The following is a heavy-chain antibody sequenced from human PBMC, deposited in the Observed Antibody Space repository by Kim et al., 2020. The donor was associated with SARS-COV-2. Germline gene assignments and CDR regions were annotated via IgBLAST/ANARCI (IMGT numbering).Heavy chain of an antibody. J-gene: IGHJ4*02. CDR3: AKDLVTGWLGIDY. V-gene: IGHV3-30*18. Sequence: GGSLRLSCAASGFTFSSYGMHWVRQAPGKGLEWVAVISYDGSNKYYADSVKGRFTISRDNSKNTLYLQMNSLRAEDTAVYYCAKDLVTGWLGIDYWGQGTLVTVSS. CDR2: ISYDGSNK. D-gene: IGHD6-19*01. CDR1: GFTFSSYG.